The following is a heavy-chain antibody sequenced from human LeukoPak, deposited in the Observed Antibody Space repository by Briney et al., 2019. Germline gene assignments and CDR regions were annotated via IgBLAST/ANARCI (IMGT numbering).Heavy chain of an antibody. V-gene: IGHV3-7*03. Sequence: QAGGSLRLSCAASGFTFSNYWMSWVRQAPGKELEWVANIKQDGSEIYYVDSVKGRFTISRDNAKNSLYLQMNGLRAEDTAVYYCVRDKLTGASRLDYWGQGTLLTVSS. D-gene: IGHD7-27*01. J-gene: IGHJ4*02. CDR2: IKQDGSEI. CDR3: VRDKLTGASRLDY. CDR1: GFTFSNYW.